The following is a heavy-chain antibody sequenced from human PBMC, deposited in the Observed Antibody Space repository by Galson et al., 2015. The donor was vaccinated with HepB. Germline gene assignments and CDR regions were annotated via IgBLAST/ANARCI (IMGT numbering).Heavy chain of an antibody. J-gene: IGHJ4*02. D-gene: IGHD2-8*02. CDR1: GGSISGSPHY. Sequence: LSLTCSVSGGSISGSPHYWAWLRQPPGKGPEWIASMLYSGNRYYNPSLQSRVTISVDTSKNQFFLTLTSVTEADTAVYFCARVGDVGYYPYWGQGSLVTVSS. CDR3: ARVGDVGYYPY. V-gene: IGHV4-39*07. CDR2: MLYSGNR.